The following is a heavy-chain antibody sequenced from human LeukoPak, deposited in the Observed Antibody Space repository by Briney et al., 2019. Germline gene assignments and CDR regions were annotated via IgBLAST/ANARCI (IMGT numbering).Heavy chain of an antibody. Sequence: SETLSLTCAVSGGSISSGGYSWSWIRQPPGEGLQWLGYIYHSGSTNYNPSLKSRVTISVDTSRNQFSLKLSSVTTADTAVYYCARGSAWYFVYWGQGTLVTVSS. CDR2: IYHSGST. CDR1: GGSISSGGYS. J-gene: IGHJ4*02. V-gene: IGHV4-61*08. CDR3: ARGSAWYFVY. D-gene: IGHD6-19*01.